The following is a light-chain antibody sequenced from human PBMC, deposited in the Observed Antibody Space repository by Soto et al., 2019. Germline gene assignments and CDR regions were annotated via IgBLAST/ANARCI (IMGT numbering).Light chain of an antibody. Sequence: QSVLTQPPSVSGTPGQRVTISCSGSSSNIGGNVVNWYQQLPGTAPRLLMYTTDQRPSGVPDRFSGSKSGTSASVAISGLQSEDEADYYCAAWDDSLNGHVFGTGTKLTVL. CDR3: AAWDDSLNGHV. J-gene: IGLJ1*01. CDR2: TTD. CDR1: SSNIGGNV. V-gene: IGLV1-44*01.